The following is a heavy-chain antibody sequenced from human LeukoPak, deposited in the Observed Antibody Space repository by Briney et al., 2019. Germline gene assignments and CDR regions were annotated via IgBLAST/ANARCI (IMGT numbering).Heavy chain of an antibody. CDR3: ARDKPGQHCSSTSCYTFDAFDI. D-gene: IGHD2-2*02. J-gene: IGHJ3*02. Sequence: SETLSLTCTVSGGSISSYYWRWIRQPPGKGLEWIGYIYYSGSTNYNPSLKSRVTISVDTSKNQFSLKLSSVTAADTAVYYCARDKPGQHCSSTSCYTFDAFDIWGQGTMVTVSS. CDR1: GGSISSYY. V-gene: IGHV4-59*01. CDR2: IYYSGST.